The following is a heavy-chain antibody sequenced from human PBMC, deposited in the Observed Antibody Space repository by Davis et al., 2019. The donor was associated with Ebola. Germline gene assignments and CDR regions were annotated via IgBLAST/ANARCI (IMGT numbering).Heavy chain of an antibody. V-gene: IGHV4-39*01. CDR1: GGSIRSSSYH. D-gene: IGHD3-22*01. Sequence: SEPLSLTCTVPGGSIRSSSYHWGWIRQPPGKGLEWIGSFYYSGSTYYNPSLNSRVTISVDTSKNQFSLKLSSVTAADTAVYYCASTVAMIVAYWGQGTLVTVSS. J-gene: IGHJ4*02. CDR2: FYYSGST. CDR3: ASTVAMIVAY.